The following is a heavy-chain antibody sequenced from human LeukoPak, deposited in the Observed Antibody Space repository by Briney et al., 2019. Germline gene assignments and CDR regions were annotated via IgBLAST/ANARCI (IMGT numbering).Heavy chain of an antibody. D-gene: IGHD5-24*01. CDR3: AVQRGGDGYNTFDY. CDR2: LSGSGDDT. V-gene: IGHV3-23*01. Sequence: GGSLRLSCAASGFTFSSYAMSWVRQAPGKGREWVSALSGSGDDTYYADSVKGRFTISRDNSKNTLYLQMNSLRAEDTAVYYCAVQRGGDGYNTFDYWGQGTLVTVSS. CDR1: GFTFSSYA. J-gene: IGHJ4*02.